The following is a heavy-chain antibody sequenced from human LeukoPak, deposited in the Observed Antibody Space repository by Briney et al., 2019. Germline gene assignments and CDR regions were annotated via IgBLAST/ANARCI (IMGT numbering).Heavy chain of an antibody. CDR2: IYHSGST. CDR1: GGSISSGGYS. Sequence: SETLSLTCAVSGGSISSGGYSWSWIRQPPGKGLEWIGYIYHSGSTYYNPSLKSRVTISVDRSKNQLSLKLSSVTAADTAVYYCARVSSGSYYDWYFDLWGRGTLVTVSS. D-gene: IGHD1-26*01. J-gene: IGHJ2*01. V-gene: IGHV4-30-2*01. CDR3: ARVSSGSYYDWYFDL.